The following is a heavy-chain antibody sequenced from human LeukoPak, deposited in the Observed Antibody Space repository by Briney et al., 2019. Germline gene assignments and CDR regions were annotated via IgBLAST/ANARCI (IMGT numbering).Heavy chain of an antibody. CDR1: GFTFGSYA. CDR3: ARDRKMATIDY. CDR2: ISYDGSNK. D-gene: IGHD5-24*01. V-gene: IGHV3-30*04. J-gene: IGHJ4*02. Sequence: GGSLRLSCAASGFTFGSYAMHWVRQAPGKGLEWVAVISYDGSNKYYADSVKGRFTISRDNSKNTLYLQMNSLRAEDTAVYYCARDRKMATIDYWGQGTLVTVSS.